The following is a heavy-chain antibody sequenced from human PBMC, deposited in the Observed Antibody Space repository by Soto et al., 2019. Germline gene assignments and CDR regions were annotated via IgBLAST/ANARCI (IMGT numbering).Heavy chain of an antibody. CDR1: GGSISSYY. J-gene: IGHJ4*02. D-gene: IGHD7-27*01. Sequence: SETLSLTCTVSGGSISSYYWSWIRQPAGKGLEWIGFIPNNGSPDYNPSLKSRVVVSIDRSKNQFSLKVNAVTAADTAVYFCARIGWGGDSWGQGTLVTVSS. CDR2: IPNNGSP. CDR3: ARIGWGGDS. V-gene: IGHV4-4*07.